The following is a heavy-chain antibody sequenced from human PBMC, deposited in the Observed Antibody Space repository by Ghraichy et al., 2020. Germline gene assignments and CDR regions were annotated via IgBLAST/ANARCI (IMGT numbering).Heavy chain of an antibody. Sequence: GGSLRLSCAASGLTFSSYVMYWVRQAPGKGLEWVASIPNDGSDKYHADSVRGRFTISRDNSKNTLYLQMNSLRTEDTAVYFCATSLTGDPYYYHYAMDVWGQGTTGTVSS. CDR2: IPNDGSDK. D-gene: IGHD7-27*01. CDR1: GLTFSSYV. V-gene: IGHV3-30*04. J-gene: IGHJ6*02. CDR3: ATSLTGDPYYYHYAMDV.